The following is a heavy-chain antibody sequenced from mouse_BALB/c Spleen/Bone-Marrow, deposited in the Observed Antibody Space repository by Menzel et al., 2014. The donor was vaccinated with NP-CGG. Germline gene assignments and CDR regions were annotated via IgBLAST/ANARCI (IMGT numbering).Heavy chain of an antibody. CDR3: ASLHYYGFFAY. J-gene: IGHJ3*01. Sequence: EVMLVESGGGLVQPGGSLKLSCAASGFDFSRYWMSWVRQAPGKGLEWIGEINPDSITINYTPSLKDKFIISRDNAKNTLYLQMSKVRSEDTALYYCASLHYYGFFAYWGQGTLVTVSA. D-gene: IGHD1-2*01. V-gene: IGHV4-1*02. CDR2: INPDSITI. CDR1: GFDFSRYW.